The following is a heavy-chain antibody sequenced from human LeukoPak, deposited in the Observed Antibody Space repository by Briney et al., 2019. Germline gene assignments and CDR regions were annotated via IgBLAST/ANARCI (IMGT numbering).Heavy chain of an antibody. D-gene: IGHD6-6*01. Sequence: SETLSLTCTVSGGSVSSGDYYWSWIRQPPGRGLEWIGFIYYSGSANYSPSLKSRVTISVDTSKNQFSLKLSSVTAADTAVYYCARGTWSSSIDYWGQGTLVTVSS. CDR2: IYYSGSA. CDR1: GGSVSSGDYY. V-gene: IGHV4-30-4*08. CDR3: ARGTWSSSIDY. J-gene: IGHJ4*02.